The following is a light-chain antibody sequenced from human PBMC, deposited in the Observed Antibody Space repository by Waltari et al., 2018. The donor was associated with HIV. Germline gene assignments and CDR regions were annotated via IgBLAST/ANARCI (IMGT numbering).Light chain of an antibody. J-gene: IGKJ5*01. V-gene: IGKV1-5*03. Sequence: DIQMTQSPSTLSVSVGDRVIITCRSSQNVDNRLAWYQQRPGSAPKVLIYKTSTLQTGVPSRFSGSGSGTEFSLTISSLQPDDFATYYCQQYKSFSLTFGQGTRLEIK. CDR2: KTS. CDR3: QQYKSFSLT. CDR1: QNVDNR.